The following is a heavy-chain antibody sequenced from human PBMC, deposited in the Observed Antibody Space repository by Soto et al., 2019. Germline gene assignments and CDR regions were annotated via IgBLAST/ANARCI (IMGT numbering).Heavy chain of an antibody. V-gene: IGHV1-18*01. CDR3: ARVEVVLVPAEYYGMDV. Sequence: ASVKVSCKASGYTFTSYGISWVRQAPGQGLEWMGWISAYNGNTNYAQKFQGRVTMTTDTSTSTAYMELRSLRSDDTAVYYCARVEVVLVPAEYYGMDVLGQGTTVTVSS. J-gene: IGHJ6*02. CDR1: GYTFTSYG. D-gene: IGHD2-2*01. CDR2: ISAYNGNT.